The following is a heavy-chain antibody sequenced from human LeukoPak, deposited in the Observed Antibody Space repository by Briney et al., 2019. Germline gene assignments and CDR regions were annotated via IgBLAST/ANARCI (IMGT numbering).Heavy chain of an antibody. J-gene: IGHJ6*02. Sequence: GGSLRLSCAASGFTFSDYYMSWIRQAPGKRLEWVSYISSSGSTIYYADSVKGRFTISRDNAKNSLYLQMNSLRAEDTAVYYCARAGYSSSWYESPYYYYGMDVWGQGTTVTVSS. CDR3: ARAGYSSSWYESPYYYYGMDV. CDR1: GFTFSDYY. D-gene: IGHD6-13*01. CDR2: ISSSGSTI. V-gene: IGHV3-11*01.